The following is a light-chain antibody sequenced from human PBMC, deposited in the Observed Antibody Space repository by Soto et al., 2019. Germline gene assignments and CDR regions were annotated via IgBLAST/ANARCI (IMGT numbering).Light chain of an antibody. CDR1: SSDIGYYNS. CDR2: DVS. Sequence: QSALTQPASVSESPGQSITISCAGTSSDIGYYNSVSWYQQHPGKAPKLMIFDVSDRPSGLSNHFSASLSGNTASLTISGLQAEDEADYYCGSYRSDNTFVFGGGTKLTVL. CDR3: GSYRSDNTFV. J-gene: IGLJ1*01. V-gene: IGLV2-14*03.